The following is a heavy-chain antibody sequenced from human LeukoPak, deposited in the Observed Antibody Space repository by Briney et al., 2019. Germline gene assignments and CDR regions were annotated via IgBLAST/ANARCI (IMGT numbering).Heavy chain of an antibody. J-gene: IGHJ5*02. D-gene: IGHD4-17*01. V-gene: IGHV1-18*01. Sequence: ASVKVSCKASGYTFSSYVLSWVRPAPGQGLEWMGRISTKTGDSVYAQKLQGRVTMTTDTSTSTAYLELRSLSSDDTAVYYCARTMTTLPTHGELDLWGQGTQVTVSS. CDR1: GYTFSSYV. CDR2: ISTKTGDS. CDR3: ARTMTTLPTHGELDL.